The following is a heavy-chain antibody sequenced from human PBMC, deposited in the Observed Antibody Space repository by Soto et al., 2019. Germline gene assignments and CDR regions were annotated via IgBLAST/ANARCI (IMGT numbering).Heavy chain of an antibody. CDR2: IRAFSGRK. J-gene: IGHJ4*02. CDR1: GFNFFNYG. D-gene: IGHD1-26*01. V-gene: IGHV1-18*01. Sequence: VQLVQSGAEVKKPGASVKVSCKTSGFNFFNYGYTWVRQAPGQGLEWVGCIRAFSGRKDYAPKFQGRVTLTADTSTRTAYMELGSLTSDDTAVYYCARTSSTANFEGWGQGTLVTVSS. CDR3: ARTSSTANFEG.